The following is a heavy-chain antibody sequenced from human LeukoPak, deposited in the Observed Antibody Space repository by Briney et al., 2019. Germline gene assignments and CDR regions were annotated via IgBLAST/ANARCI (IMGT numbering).Heavy chain of an antibody. CDR1: GFTFSNYN. D-gene: IGHD5-12*01. Sequence: PGGSLRLSCAASGFTFSNYNMNWVRQAPGKGLEGGSSISSGSSYIYYAVSVKGRFTISRDNSKNTLYLQMNSLRAEDTAVYYCARTGLRFGPIDYWGQGTLVTVSS. V-gene: IGHV3-21*01. CDR2: ISSGSSYI. CDR3: ARTGLRFGPIDY. J-gene: IGHJ4*02.